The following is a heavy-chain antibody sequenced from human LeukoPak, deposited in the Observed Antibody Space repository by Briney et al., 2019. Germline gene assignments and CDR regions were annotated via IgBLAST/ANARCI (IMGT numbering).Heavy chain of an antibody. CDR2: INPDSGDT. Sequence: ASVKVSCKASGYKFVAYYIHWVRQSPGQGLEWLGRINPDSGDTNYAQKFQGRVTMMRDTSSSTAYMELSRLKSDDTAIYYCARENQVFWPKETNWFDPWGHGTLVTVAS. CDR3: ARENQVFWPKETNWFDP. V-gene: IGHV1-2*06. CDR1: GYKFVAYY. J-gene: IGHJ5*02. D-gene: IGHD3-3*01.